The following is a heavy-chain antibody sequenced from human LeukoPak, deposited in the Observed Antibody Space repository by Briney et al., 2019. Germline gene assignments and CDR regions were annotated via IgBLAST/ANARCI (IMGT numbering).Heavy chain of an antibody. J-gene: IGHJ3*02. CDR1: GGSFSGYY. Sequence: SETLSLTCAVYGGSFSGYYWSWIRQPPGKGLEWIGYIYYSGSTNYNPSLKSRVTISVDTSKNQFSLKLSSVTAADTAVYYCARVRGRWLRHDAFDIWGQGTMVTVSS. CDR3: ARVRGRWLRHDAFDI. CDR2: IYYSGST. D-gene: IGHD5-24*01. V-gene: IGHV4-59*01.